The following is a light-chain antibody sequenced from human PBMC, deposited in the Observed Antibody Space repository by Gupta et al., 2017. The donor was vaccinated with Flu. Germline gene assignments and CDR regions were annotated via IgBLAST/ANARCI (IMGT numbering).Light chain of an antibody. V-gene: IGLV2-11*01. J-gene: IGLJ3*02. CDR3: CSYAGTYSWM. CDR1: SDDVAGYTY. Sequence: QSALTLPLSVSESTGQSVTIPCSGTSDDVAGYTYVSWYQQHPGKAPKLMIYDVTKRPSGVPDRFSGSKSGNTASLTISVLQADDEADYFCCSYAGTYSWMFGGGTKLTVL. CDR2: DVT.